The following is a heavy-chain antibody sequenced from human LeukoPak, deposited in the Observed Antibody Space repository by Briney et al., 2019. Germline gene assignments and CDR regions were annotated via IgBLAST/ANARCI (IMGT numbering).Heavy chain of an antibody. V-gene: IGHV3-30*18. Sequence: GSLRLSCAASGFPFSSYGMHWVRQAPGKGLGGVAVISYEGSNKYYADSVKGRFTISRENSENTLYLQMNSLRADDTAVYYCAKDRKYCSSTSCYLNYYYYGMDVWGKGTTVTVSS. CDR3: AKDRKYCSSTSCYLNYYYYGMDV. J-gene: IGHJ6*04. D-gene: IGHD2-2*01. CDR1: GFPFSSYG. CDR2: ISYEGSNK.